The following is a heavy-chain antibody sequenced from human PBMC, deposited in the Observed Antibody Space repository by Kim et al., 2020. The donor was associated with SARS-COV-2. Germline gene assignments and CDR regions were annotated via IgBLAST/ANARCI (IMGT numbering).Heavy chain of an antibody. Sequence: TYNADPVKGRFTITRDNAKNLVYLQLNSLRAEDTAMYYCARDAVAAAAYDYWGQGTQVTVSS. J-gene: IGHJ4*02. V-gene: IGHV3-11*01. CDR3: ARDAVAAAAYDY. D-gene: IGHD6-13*01. CDR2: T.